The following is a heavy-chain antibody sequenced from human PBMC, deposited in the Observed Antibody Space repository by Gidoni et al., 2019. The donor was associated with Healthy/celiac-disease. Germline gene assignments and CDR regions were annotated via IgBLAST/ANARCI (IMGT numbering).Heavy chain of an antibody. CDR2: ISYDGSNK. CDR3: ARGPLWGVPAAPPFDY. CDR1: GFTFSSYA. V-gene: IGHV3-30-3*01. D-gene: IGHD2-2*01. J-gene: IGHJ4*02. Sequence: QVQLVESGGGVVQPGRSLRLSCAASGFTFSSYAMHWVRQAPGKGLEWVAVISYDGSNKYYADSVKGRFTISRDNSKNTLYLQMNSLRAEDTAVYYCARGPLWGVPAAPPFDYWGQGTLVTVSS.